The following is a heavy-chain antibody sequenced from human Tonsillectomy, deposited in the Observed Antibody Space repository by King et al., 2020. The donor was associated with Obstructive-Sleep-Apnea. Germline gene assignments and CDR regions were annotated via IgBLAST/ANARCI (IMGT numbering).Heavy chain of an antibody. J-gene: IGHJ4*02. CDR1: GGSISTYY. CDR3: ARGGYCSSTSCPEGVFDY. Sequence: QLQESGPGLVKPSETLSLTCTVSGGSISTYYWSWIRQPAGKGLEWIGRIYTSGSTNYNPSLNSRVTISVDTSKNKFSLKLSSVTAADTAVYYCARGGYCSSTSCPEGVFDYWGQGTLVTVSS. CDR2: IYTSGST. D-gene: IGHD2-2*01. V-gene: IGHV4-4*07.